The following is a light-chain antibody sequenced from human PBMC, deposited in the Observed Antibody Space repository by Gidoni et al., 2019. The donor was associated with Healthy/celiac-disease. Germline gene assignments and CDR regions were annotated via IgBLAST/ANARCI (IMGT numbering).Light chain of an antibody. J-gene: IGKJ2*01. CDR2: AAS. Sequence: DIQMTQSPSSLSASVGDSVTITCRASQSISSYLNGYQQKPGKAPKLLIYAASSLQSGVPSRFSGSGSGTDFTLTISSLQPEDFATYYCQQSYSTTFXQXTKLEIK. CDR1: QSISSY. V-gene: IGKV1-39*01. CDR3: QQSYSTT.